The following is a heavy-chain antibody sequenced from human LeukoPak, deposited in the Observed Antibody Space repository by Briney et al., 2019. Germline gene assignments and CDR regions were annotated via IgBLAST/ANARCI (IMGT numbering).Heavy chain of an antibody. CDR2: IHTTGST. D-gene: IGHD2-15*01. Sequence: PSETLSFTCSVSVGFTTYDYWNWIRQPAGKAPEWIGRIHTTGSTNYNPSLKSRLTMTLDKSKKQFSLKVTSMTAADTALYYCARGGGNRHFDSWGQGILVTVSS. CDR1: VGFTTYDY. J-gene: IGHJ4*02. V-gene: IGHV4-4*07. CDR3: ARGGGNRHFDS.